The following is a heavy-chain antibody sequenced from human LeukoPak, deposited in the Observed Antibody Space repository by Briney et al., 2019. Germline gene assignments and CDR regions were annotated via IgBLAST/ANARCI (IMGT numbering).Heavy chain of an antibody. Sequence: GGSLRLSCAASGFPFSSYSMTWVRQAPGKGLEWVANIKPDGTTKFYVDSVKGRFTISRDNSKNTLYLQMNSLRAEDTAVYYCARGTRIEPLDYWGQGTLVTVSS. CDR3: ARGTRIEPLDY. D-gene: IGHD1-14*01. CDR1: GFPFSSYS. V-gene: IGHV3-7*01. J-gene: IGHJ4*02. CDR2: IKPDGTTK.